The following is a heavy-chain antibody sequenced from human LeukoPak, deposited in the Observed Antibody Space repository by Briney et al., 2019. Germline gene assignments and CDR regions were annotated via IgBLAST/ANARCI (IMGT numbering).Heavy chain of an antibody. CDR1: GYTFTSYG. V-gene: IGHV1-18*01. J-gene: IGHJ1*01. CDR2: ISAYNGNT. Sequence: ASVKVSCKASGYTFTSYGISWVRQAPGQGLEWMGWISAYNGNTNYAQKLQGRVTMTTDTSTSTAYMELRSLRSDDTAVYYCATPGDYYDSSGYDYFQHWGQGTMVTVSS. CDR3: ATPGDYYDSSGYDYFQH. D-gene: IGHD3-22*01.